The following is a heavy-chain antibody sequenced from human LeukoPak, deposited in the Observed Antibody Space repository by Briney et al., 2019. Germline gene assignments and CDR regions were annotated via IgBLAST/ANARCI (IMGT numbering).Heavy chain of an antibody. V-gene: IGHV1-24*01. CDR2: FDPEDGET. D-gene: IGHD2-2*01. J-gene: IGHJ5*02. Sequence: ASVKVSCKVSGYTFTELSMHWVRQAPGKGLEWTGGFDPEDGETIYAQKFQGRVTMTEDTSTDTAYMELSSLRSEDTAVYYCASSGYCSSTSCFNLHNWFDPWGQGTLVTVSS. CDR3: ASSGYCSSTSCFNLHNWFDP. CDR1: GYTFTELS.